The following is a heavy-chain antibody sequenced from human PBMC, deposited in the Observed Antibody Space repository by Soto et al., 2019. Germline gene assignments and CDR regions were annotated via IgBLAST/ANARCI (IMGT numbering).Heavy chain of an antibody. J-gene: IGHJ5*02. CDR3: ARDRGGITVASKPLGEWFDP. CDR1: GVSIDNFF. D-gene: IGHD5-12*01. V-gene: IGHV4-59*01. Sequence: QVQLQESGPRLVRPSETLSLTCTVSGVSIDNFFWSWIRQSPGKGLEWIGYVSRGGTAAYMSEGEHTNYNHYLDSRATISLDFTKNQCSLKLTSVTAADTAVYYCARDRGGITVASKPLGEWFDPWGQGTLVTVSS. CDR2: VSRGGTAAYMSEGEHT.